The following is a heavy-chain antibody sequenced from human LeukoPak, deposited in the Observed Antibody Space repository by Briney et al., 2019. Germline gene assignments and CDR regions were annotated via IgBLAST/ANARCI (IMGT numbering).Heavy chain of an antibody. D-gene: IGHD3-22*01. CDR2: ISYDGSNK. J-gene: IGHJ4*02. CDR1: GFTFSSYG. V-gene: IGHV3-30*18. CDR3: AKDSSEYYYYDSSGYSGYFDY. Sequence: PGRSLRLSCAASGFTFSSYGMHWVRQAPGKGLEWVAVISYDGSNKYYADSVKGRFTISRDNSKNTLYLQMNSLRAEDTAVYYCAKDSSEYYYYDSSGYSGYFDYWGQGTLVTVSS.